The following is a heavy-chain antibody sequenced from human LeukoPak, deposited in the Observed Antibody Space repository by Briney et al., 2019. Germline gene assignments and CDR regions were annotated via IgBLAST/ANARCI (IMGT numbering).Heavy chain of an antibody. V-gene: IGHV4-34*01. J-gene: IGHJ4*02. CDR1: GGSFSGYY. Sequence: SETLSLTCTVYGGSFSGYYWSWIRQPPGKGLEWIGEINHSGSTNYNPSLKSRVTISVDTSKNQFSLKLSSVTAADTAVYYCASPRITMARSFDYWGQGTLVTVSS. CDR3: ASPRITMARSFDY. D-gene: IGHD3-10*01. CDR2: INHSGST.